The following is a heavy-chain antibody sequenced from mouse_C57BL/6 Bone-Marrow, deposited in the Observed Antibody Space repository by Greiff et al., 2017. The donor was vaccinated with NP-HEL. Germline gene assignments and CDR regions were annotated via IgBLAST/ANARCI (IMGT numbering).Heavy chain of an antibody. J-gene: IGHJ2*01. CDR3: ARRDDYGNLSY. V-gene: IGHV5-6*02. Sequence: EVKLEESGGDLVKPGGSLKLSCAASGFTFSSYGMSWVRQTPDKRLEWVATISSGGSYTYYPDSVKGRFTISRDNAKNTLYLQMSSLKSEDTAMYYCARRDDYGNLSYWGQGTTLTVSS. CDR2: ISSGGSYT. D-gene: IGHD2-4*01. CDR1: GFTFSSYG.